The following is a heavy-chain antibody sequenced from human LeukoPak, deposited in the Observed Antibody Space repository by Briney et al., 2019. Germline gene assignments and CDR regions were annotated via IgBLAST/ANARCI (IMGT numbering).Heavy chain of an antibody. D-gene: IGHD5-12*01. CDR1: GYTFTGYY. Sequence: ASVKVSCKASGYTFTGYYMHWVRQAPGQGLEWMRWINPNSGGTNYAQKFQGRVTMTRDTSISTAYMELSRLRSDDTAVYYCARSLGGYDSYYFDYWGQGTLVTVSS. CDR3: ARSLGGYDSYYFDY. V-gene: IGHV1-2*02. J-gene: IGHJ4*02. CDR2: INPNSGGT.